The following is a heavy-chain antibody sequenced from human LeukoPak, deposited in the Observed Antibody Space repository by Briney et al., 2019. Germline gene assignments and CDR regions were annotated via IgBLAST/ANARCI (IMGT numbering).Heavy chain of an antibody. CDR1: GGSFSGYY. V-gene: IGHV4-34*01. J-gene: IGHJ4*02. CDR2: INHSGST. Sequence: SETLSLTCAVYGGSFSGYYWSWIRQPPGKGLEWIGEINHSGSTNYNPSLKSRVTISVDTSKNQFSLKLSSVTAADTAVYYCARGQRSEDIAMVLRFDYWGQGTLVTVSS. D-gene: IGHD5-18*01. CDR3: ARGQRSEDIAMVLRFDY.